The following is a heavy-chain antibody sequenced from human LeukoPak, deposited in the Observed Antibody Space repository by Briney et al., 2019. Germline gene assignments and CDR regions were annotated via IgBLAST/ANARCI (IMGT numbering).Heavy chain of an antibody. CDR3: AKDIRTIYFYYYGMDV. CDR1: GFTFSSYW. J-gene: IGHJ6*02. V-gene: IGHV3-7*01. CDR2: IKQDGGEK. Sequence: GGSLRLSCAASGFTFSSYWMSWVRQAPGKGLEWVANIKQDGGEKYYVDSVKGRFTISRDNAKNSLYLQMNSLRAEDTAVYYCAKDIRTIYFYYYGMDVWGQGTTVTVSS.